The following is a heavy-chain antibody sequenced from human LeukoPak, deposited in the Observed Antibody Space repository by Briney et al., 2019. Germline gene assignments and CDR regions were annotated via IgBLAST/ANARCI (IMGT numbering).Heavy chain of an antibody. CDR2: LNPDGGAE. D-gene: IGHD2-21*02. V-gene: IGHV3-7*01. CDR3: AAWYCDGDCYSR. J-gene: IGHJ4*02. CDR1: GFTFSTSW. Sequence: GGSLRLSCAASGFTFSTSWMNWVRQAPGKGLEWVAYLNPDGGAERYVDSVKGRFTISRDNAKNSLSLQMSSLRSEDTAVYYCAAWYCDGDCYSRWGQGTLVTVSS.